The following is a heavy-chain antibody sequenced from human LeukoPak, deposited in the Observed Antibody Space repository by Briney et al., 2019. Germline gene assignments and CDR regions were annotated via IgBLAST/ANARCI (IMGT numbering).Heavy chain of an antibody. CDR1: RFTFSSYG. Sequence: PGGSLRLSCAASRFTFSSYGMSWVRQAPGKGLEWVSAISGSGGSTHYADSVKGRFTISRDNSKNTLYLQMNSLRAEDTAVYYCAKDPDSGSNEGCWGQGTLVTVSS. J-gene: IGHJ4*02. CDR2: ISGSGGST. V-gene: IGHV3-23*01. D-gene: IGHD1-26*01. CDR3: AKDPDSGSNEGC.